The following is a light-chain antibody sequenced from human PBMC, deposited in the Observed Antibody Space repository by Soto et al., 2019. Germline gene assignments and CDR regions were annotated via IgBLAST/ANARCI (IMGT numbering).Light chain of an antibody. CDR3: ASWDDSVRGM. V-gene: IGLV1-47*01. Sequence: QSVLTQPPSASGTPGQRVTISCSGGSSNIGSQFVYWYHQVPGRAPKLLIYRTDQRPSGVPDRFAGSKYGASASLAISGLQSEAEGDYFCASWDDSVRGMFGGGTKLTVL. J-gene: IGLJ3*02. CDR1: SSNIGSQF. CDR2: RTD.